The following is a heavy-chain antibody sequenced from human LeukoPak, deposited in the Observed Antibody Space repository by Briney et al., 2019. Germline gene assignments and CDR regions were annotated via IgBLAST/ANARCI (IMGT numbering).Heavy chain of an antibody. CDR2: LSGDGGST. V-gene: IGHV3-43*02. J-gene: IGHJ5*02. Sequence: PGGSLRLSCAASGFTFDDYAMHWVRQAPGKGLEWVSLLSGDGGSTYYADSVKGRFTISRDNSKNSLYLQMPSLRTEDTALYYCAKEILVRTRKNDFWSRSTFPWGQGTLVTVSS. CDR3: AKEILVRTRKNDFWSRSTFP. CDR1: GFTFDDYA. D-gene: IGHD3-3*01.